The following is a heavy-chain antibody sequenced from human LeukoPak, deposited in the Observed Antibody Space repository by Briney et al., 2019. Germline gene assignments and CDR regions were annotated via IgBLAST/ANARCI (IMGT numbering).Heavy chain of an antibody. CDR1: GGSFSGYY. CDR2: INHSGST. J-gene: IGHJ5*02. CDR3: ARRPVLLWFGESNWFDP. Sequence: SETLSLTCAVCGGSFSGYYWSWIRQPPGKGLEWIGEINHSGSTNYNPSLKSRVTISVDTSKNQFSLKLSSVTAADTAVYYCARRPVLLWFGESNWFDPWGQGTLVTVSS. V-gene: IGHV4-34*01. D-gene: IGHD3-10*01.